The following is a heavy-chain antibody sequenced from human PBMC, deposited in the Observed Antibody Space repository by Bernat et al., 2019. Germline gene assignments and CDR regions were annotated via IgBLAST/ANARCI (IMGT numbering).Heavy chain of an antibody. J-gene: IGHJ3*02. V-gene: IGHV3-7*03. CDR2: IKQDGNEK. CDR3: ARVVHCGGGCYSWGSFDM. CDR1: GFTFVSHW. D-gene: IGHD2-21*02. Sequence: EVQLVESGGGLVQPGGSLRLSCAASGFTFVSHWMTWVRQAPGKGLEWVANIKQDGNEKYYVDSVKGRFTISRDNARNSVYLQMNSLRAEDTGVYYCARVVHCGGGCYSWGSFDMWGQGTMVTVSS.